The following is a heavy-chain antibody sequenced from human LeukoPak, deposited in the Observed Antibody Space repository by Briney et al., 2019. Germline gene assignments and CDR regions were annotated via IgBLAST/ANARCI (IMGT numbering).Heavy chain of an antibody. CDR1: GFTFSRSW. V-gene: IGHV3-74*01. J-gene: IGHJ4*02. D-gene: IGHD1-26*01. CDR2: INSDGNTT. Sequence: AGSLRLSCAASGFTFSRSWMHWVRQVPRNGLMWVSRINSDGNTTNYADSVKGRFTISRDNAKNTLYLQMNSLRVEDAAVYYCAREGTDSSGRFFDFWGQGSLVTVSS. CDR3: AREGTDSSGRFFDF.